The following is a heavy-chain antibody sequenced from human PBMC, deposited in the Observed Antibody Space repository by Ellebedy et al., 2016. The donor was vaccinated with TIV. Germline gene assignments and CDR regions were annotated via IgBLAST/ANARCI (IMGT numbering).Heavy chain of an antibody. V-gene: IGHV4-59*08. J-gene: IGHJ4*02. CDR1: GGSISSYY. D-gene: IGHD6-19*01. CDR3: ARHYGSSGWRNFDY. Sequence: MPSETLSLTCSVSGGSISSYYWSWIRQPPGKKLEWIGLIYYSGSTSYNPSLKSRVTMSVDTSKNQFSLRLSSVTAADTAVYYCARHYGSSGWRNFDYWGQGTLVTVSS. CDR2: IYYSGST.